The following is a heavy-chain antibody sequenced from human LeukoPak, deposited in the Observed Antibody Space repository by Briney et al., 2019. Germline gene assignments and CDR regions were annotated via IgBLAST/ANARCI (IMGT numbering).Heavy chain of an antibody. V-gene: IGHV3-7*03. Sequence: GGSLRLSCAASGFSLSSHWMTWVRQVPGRGPEWVANVNRDGSETYYLDSVKGRFTISKDNAKNSLYLQMNSLRAEDTALYHCARNNGMDVWGQGTTVIVSS. CDR1: GFSLSSHW. CDR3: ARNNGMDV. CDR2: VNRDGSET. J-gene: IGHJ6*02.